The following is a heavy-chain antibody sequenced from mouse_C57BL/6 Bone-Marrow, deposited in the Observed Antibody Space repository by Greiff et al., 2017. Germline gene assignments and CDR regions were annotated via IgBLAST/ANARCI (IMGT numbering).Heavy chain of an antibody. Sequence: EVQRVESGGGLVKPGGSLKLSCAASGFTFSSYAMSWVRQTPEKRLEWVATISDGGSYTYYPDNVKGRFTISRDNAKNNLYLQMSHLKSEDTAMYYCAREGELESMDYWGQGTSVTVSS. CDR2: ISDGGSYT. V-gene: IGHV5-4*01. J-gene: IGHJ4*01. D-gene: IGHD4-1*01. CDR3: AREGELESMDY. CDR1: GFTFSSYA.